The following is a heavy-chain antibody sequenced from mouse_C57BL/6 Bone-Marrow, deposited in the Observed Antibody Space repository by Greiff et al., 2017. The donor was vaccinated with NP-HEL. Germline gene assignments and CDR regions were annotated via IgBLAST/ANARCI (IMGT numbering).Heavy chain of an antibody. D-gene: IGHD3-2*02. CDR2: INPNNGGT. Sequence: EVQLQQSGPELVKPGASVKIPCKASGYTFTDYNMDWVKQSHGKSLEWIGDINPNNGGTIYNQKFKGKATLTVDQSSSTAYMELRSLTSEDTAVYYCARPLRPHYYAMDYWGQGTSVTVSS. CDR1: GYTFTDYN. CDR3: ARPLRPHYYAMDY. J-gene: IGHJ4*01. V-gene: IGHV1-18*01.